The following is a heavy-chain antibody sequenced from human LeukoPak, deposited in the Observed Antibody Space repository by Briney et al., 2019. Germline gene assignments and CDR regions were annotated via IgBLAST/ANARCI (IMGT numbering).Heavy chain of an antibody. Sequence: SETLSLTCTVSGGSISSYYWTWIRQPPGKGLEWIGFIYYSGATNYNPSLKSRVTISVDTSKNQFSLKLNSVTAADTAVYYCARVPISTTARGYFDYWGQGTLVTVSS. J-gene: IGHJ4*02. CDR2: IYYSGAT. D-gene: IGHD4-17*01. CDR1: GGSISSYY. V-gene: IGHV4-59*01. CDR3: ARVPISTTARGYFDY.